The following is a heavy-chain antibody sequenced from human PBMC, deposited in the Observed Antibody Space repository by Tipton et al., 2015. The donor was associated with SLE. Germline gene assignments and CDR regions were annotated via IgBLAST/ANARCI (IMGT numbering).Heavy chain of an antibody. V-gene: IGHV4-59*11. D-gene: IGHD2-2*01. CDR1: GGSIKNHY. J-gene: IGHJ4*02. Sequence: TLSLTCIVSGGSIKNHYWSWIRQAPGMGLEWIGRIYKTGITNYNPSLKGRVPISADTSKSQFSLTLNFVTAADTAVYYCVRSYQGMDWGQGTLVTVSS. CDR3: VRSYQGMD. CDR2: IYKTGIT.